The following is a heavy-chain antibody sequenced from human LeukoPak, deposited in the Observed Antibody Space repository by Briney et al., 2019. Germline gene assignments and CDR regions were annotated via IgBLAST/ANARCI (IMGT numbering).Heavy chain of an antibody. V-gene: IGHV3-33*01. CDR1: GFTFSSYG. Sequence: GRSLRLSCAASGFTFSSYGMHWVRQAPGKGLEWVAVIWYDGSNKYYADSVKGRFTISRDNSKNTLYLQMNSLRAEDTAVYYCARGEDIVVVPAASYGMDVWGQGTTVTVSS. CDR3: ARGEDIVVVPAASYGMDV. CDR2: IWYDGSNK. J-gene: IGHJ6*02. D-gene: IGHD2-2*01.